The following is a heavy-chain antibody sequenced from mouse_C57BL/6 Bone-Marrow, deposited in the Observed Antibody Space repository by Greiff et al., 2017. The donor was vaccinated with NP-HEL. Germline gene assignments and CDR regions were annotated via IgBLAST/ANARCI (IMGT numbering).Heavy chain of an antibody. CDR1: GYSITSGYY. J-gene: IGHJ3*01. CDR2: ISYDGSN. D-gene: IGHD3-2*02. CDR3: ARAQLRLGAWFAY. Sequence: DVQLQESGPGLVKPSQSLSLTCSVTGYSITSGYYWNWIRQFPGNKLEWMGYISYDGSNNYNPSLKNRISITRDTSKNQFFLKLNSVTTEDTATYYCARAQLRLGAWFAYWGQGTLVTVSA. V-gene: IGHV3-6*01.